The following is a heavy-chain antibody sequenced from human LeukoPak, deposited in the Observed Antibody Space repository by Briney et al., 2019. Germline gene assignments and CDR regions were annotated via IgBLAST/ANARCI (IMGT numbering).Heavy chain of an antibody. CDR3: ARQIGIAVAVGWFDP. CDR1: GGTFSSYA. J-gene: IGHJ5*02. D-gene: IGHD6-19*01. CDR2: IIPIFGTA. Sequence: SVKVSCKASGGTFSSYAISWVRQAPGQGLEWMGGIIPIFGTANYAQKFQGRVTITADESTSTAYMELSSLRSEDTAVYYCARQIGIAVAVGWFDPWGQGTLVTVSS. V-gene: IGHV1-69*01.